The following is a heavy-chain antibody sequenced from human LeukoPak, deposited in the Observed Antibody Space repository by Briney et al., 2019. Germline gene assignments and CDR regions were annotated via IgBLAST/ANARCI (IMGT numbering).Heavy chain of an antibody. D-gene: IGHD4-17*01. CDR2: STGSGGTI. J-gene: IGHJ6*02. Sequence: GGSLRLSCAASGFTFSSYAMTWVRQAPGKGLEWVSASTGSGGTIYYADSVMGRFTISRGNSKNTLYLQMNSLRAEDTAVYYCAKLQSDGLRTYYGMDVWGQGTTVTVSS. V-gene: IGHV3-23*01. CDR1: GFTFSSYA. CDR3: AKLQSDGLRTYYGMDV.